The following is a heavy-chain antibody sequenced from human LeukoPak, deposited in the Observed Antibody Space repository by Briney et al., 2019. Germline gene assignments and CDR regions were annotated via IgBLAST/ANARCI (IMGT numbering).Heavy chain of an antibody. CDR2: INAGNCNT. D-gene: IGHD3-10*01. CDR1: GYTFTSYA. CDR3: ARDPPPNYYGSGSYYSN. Sequence: ASVKVSCKASGYTFTSYAMHWVRQAPGQRLEWMGWINAGNCNTKYSQKFQGRVTITRDTSASTAYMELSSLRSEDTAVYYCARDPPPNYYGSGSYYSNWGQGTLVTVSS. V-gene: IGHV1-3*01. J-gene: IGHJ4*02.